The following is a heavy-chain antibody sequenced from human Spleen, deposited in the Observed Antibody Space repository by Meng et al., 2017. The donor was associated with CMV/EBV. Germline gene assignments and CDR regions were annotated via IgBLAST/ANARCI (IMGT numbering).Heavy chain of an antibody. CDR1: GGAFSGYY. CDR3: ARAGGRRGYSYGHVLDY. V-gene: IGHV4-34*01. J-gene: IGHJ4*02. CDR2: MNQSGST. Sequence: VQVQLWVAGLLKPAETLALACAVYGGAFSGYYWSWIRQPPGKGLGWIREMNQSGSTNSNPSLKSQDTISVDTSKTQFSLKLSSVTAANPTFYYCARAGGRRGYSYGHVLDYWGQGTLVTVSS. D-gene: IGHD5-18*01.